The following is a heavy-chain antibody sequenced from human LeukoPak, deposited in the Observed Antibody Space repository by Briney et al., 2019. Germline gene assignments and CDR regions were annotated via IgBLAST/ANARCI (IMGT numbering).Heavy chain of an antibody. CDR1: GFTFSSYD. J-gene: IGHJ5*02. D-gene: IGHD5-18*01. CDR2: IGTAGDT. V-gene: IGHV3-13*01. Sequence: PGGSLRLSCAASGFTFSSYDMHWIRHATGKGLEWVSAIGTAGDTYYPGSVKGRFTISRENAKNSLYLQMNSLRAGDTAVYYCARGARLDESYGQSWFDPWGQGTLVTVSS. CDR3: ARGARLDESYGQSWFDP.